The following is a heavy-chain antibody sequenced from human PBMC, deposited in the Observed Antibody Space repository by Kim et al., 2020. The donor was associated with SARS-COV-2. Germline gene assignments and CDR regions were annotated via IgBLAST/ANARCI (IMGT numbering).Heavy chain of an antibody. CDR3: AKEMVIIVAGSRTSWFAP. CDR2: ASGSGAIT. CDR1: GFSFSDYA. J-gene: IGHJ5*02. Sequence: GGSLRLSCAASGFSFSDYAMSWVRQAPGKGLEWVSTASGSGAITYYSDSVKGRFTISRDNSNNTVFLQMSSLRAEDTATYYCAKEMVIIVAGSRTSWFAPWGQGTLVPVSS. D-gene: IGHD5-12*01. V-gene: IGHV3-23*01.